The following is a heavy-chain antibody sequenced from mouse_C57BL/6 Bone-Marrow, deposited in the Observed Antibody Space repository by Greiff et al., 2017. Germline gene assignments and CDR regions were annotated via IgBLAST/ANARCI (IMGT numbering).Heavy chain of an antibody. CDR2: IDPSDSYT. D-gene: IGHD1-1*01. J-gene: IGHJ2*01. CDR3: ARITTVVATDYFDY. Sequence: WVKQRPGQGLEWIGEIDPSDSYTNYNQKFKGKATLTVDTSSSTAYMQLRSLTSEDSAVYYCARITTVVATDYFDYGGQGTTLTVSS. V-gene: IGHV1-50*01.